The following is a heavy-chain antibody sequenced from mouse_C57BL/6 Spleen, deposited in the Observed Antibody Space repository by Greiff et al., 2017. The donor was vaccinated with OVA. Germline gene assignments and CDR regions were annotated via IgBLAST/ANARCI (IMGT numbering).Heavy chain of an antibody. D-gene: IGHD4-1*02. CDR2: IYPGDGDT. Sequence: QVQLQQSGPELVKPGASVKISCKASGYAFSSSWMNWVKQRPGKGLEWIGRIYPGDGDTNYNGKFKGKATLTADKSSSTAYMQLSSLTSEDSAVYFCARSANWDKAWFAYWGQGTLVTVSA. CDR1: GYAFSSSW. V-gene: IGHV1-82*01. J-gene: IGHJ3*01. CDR3: ARSANWDKAWFAY.